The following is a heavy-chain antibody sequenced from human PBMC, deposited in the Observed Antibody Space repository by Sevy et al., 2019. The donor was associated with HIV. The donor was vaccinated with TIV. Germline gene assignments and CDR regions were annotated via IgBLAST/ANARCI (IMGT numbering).Heavy chain of an antibody. V-gene: IGHV4-4*07. CDR2: FYSSGNT. D-gene: IGHD1-26*01. J-gene: IGHJ2*01. Sequence: SETLSLTCTVSGGSISGTYWTWIRQPAGKGLEWIGTFYSSGNTDYNHSLKSRVTMSVDTSKNQFSLNLSSVTAADTAVYYCARPSYTGSSFWYFDLWGRGTLVTVSS. CDR3: ARPSYTGSSFWYFDL. CDR1: GGSISGTY.